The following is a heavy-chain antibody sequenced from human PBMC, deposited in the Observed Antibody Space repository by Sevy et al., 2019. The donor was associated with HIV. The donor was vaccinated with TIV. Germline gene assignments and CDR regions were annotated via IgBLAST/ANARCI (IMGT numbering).Heavy chain of an antibody. J-gene: IGHJ4*02. D-gene: IGHD6-13*01. Sequence: GGSLRLSCAASGFTFSSYAMSWVRQAPGKGLEWVTAIGGSGGSTYYPDSVKGRFTISRDNSKNTLYLQMNSLRAEDTAVYYCAKGAWSSSWYYFDYWGQGTLVTVSS. CDR3: AKGAWSSSWYYFDY. CDR2: IGGSGGST. CDR1: GFTFSSYA. V-gene: IGHV3-23*01.